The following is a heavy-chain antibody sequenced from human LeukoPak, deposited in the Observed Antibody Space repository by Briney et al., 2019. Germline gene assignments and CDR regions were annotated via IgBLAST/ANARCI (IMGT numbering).Heavy chain of an antibody. D-gene: IGHD3-22*01. CDR1: GGSISSGGYY. CDR2: IYYSGRT. CDR3: ARVGYYDSSGYFDY. J-gene: IGHJ4*02. Sequence: PSETLSLTCTVSGGSISSGGYYWSWIRPHPGRSLGWIGYIYYSGRTYYNPSLKSRVTISVDTSKNQFSLKLCSVTAAGTAVYYGARVGYYDSSGYFDYWGQGTLVTVSS. V-gene: IGHV4-31*03.